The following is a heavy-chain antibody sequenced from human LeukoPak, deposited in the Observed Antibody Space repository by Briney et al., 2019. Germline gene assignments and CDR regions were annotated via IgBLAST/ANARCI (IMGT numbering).Heavy chain of an antibody. CDR1: GFTFRDYC. CDR3: ARDAPGDNPIHY. D-gene: IGHD4-17*01. CDR2: ISSSSSYT. Sequence: PRGSLSLSCAAAGFTFRDYCMSWIRQAPGKGLEWVSYISSSSSYTNYAGSVKGRFTISRDNAENSLFLQMNSLRAEDTAVYYCARDAPGDNPIHYWGQPRLVAVSS. V-gene: IGHV3-11*06. J-gene: IGHJ4*02.